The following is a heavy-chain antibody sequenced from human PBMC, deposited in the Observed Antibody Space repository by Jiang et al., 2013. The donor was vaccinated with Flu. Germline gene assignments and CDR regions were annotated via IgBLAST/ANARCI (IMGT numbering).Heavy chain of an antibody. CDR3: ARGKGNWNSNFDY. D-gene: IGHD1-7*01. Sequence: SGGSISSSSYYWSWIRQPAGKGLEWIGRIYTSGSTNYNPSLKSRITMSIDTSKNQFSLKLSSVTAADTAVYFCARGKGNWNSNFDYWGQGTLVTVSS. CDR2: IYTSGST. CDR1: GGSISSSSYY. J-gene: IGHJ4*02. V-gene: IGHV4-61*02.